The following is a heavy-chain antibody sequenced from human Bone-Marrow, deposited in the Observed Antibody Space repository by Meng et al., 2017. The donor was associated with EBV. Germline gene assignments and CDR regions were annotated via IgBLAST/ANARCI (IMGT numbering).Heavy chain of an antibody. CDR2: STTNTGNP. D-gene: IGHD2-15*01. J-gene: IGHJ5*02. CDR3: ARARVLLWEGWFDP. Sequence: QVQRGGSGDWLKNPGASVKGSCKASGYTFTNPAINWVRQAPGQGLEWMGWSTTNTGNPTCAQGFTGRFVFSLDTSVSTAYLQISSLKAEDTAVYYCARARVLLWEGWFDPWGQGTLVTVSS. V-gene: IGHV7-4-1*02. CDR1: GYTFTNPA.